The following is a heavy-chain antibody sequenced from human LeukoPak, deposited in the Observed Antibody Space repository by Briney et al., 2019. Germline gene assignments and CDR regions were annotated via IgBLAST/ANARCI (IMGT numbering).Heavy chain of an antibody. V-gene: IGHV1-2*02. D-gene: IGHD6-13*01. CDR3: ARGIAAAGKVNY. J-gene: IGHJ4*02. CDR1: GGTFSSYA. Sequence: GASVKVSCKASGGTFSSYAISWVRQAPGQGLEWMGGIIPNSGGTNYAQKFQGRVTMTRDTSTSTAYMELSRLRSDDTAVYYCARGIAAAGKVNYWGQGTLVTVSS. CDR2: IIPNSGGT.